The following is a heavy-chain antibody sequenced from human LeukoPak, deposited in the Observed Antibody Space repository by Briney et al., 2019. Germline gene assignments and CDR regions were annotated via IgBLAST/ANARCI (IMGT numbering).Heavy chain of an antibody. CDR1: GYTFTSYA. J-gene: IGHJ4*02. CDR3: ARGYSSQWLVFDY. CDR2: INAGNGNT. D-gene: IGHD6-19*01. V-gene: IGHV1-3*01. Sequence: ASVKVSCKASGYTFTSYAMHWVRQAPGQRLEWMGWINAGNGNTKYSQKFQGRVTTTRDTSASTAYMELSSLRSEDTAVYYCARGYSSQWLVFDYWGQGTLVTVSS.